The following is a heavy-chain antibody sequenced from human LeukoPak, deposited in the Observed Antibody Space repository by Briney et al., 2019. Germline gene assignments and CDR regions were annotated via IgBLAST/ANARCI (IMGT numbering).Heavy chain of an antibody. CDR1: GGSISSYY. CDR3: ARGYGYGSPYCFDY. CDR2: IYYSGST. D-gene: IGHD5-12*01. J-gene: IGHJ4*02. Sequence: PSETLSLTCTVSGGSISSYYWSWIRQPPGKGLEWVGYIYYSGSTNYNPSLKSRVTISVDTSKNQFSLKLSSVTAADTAVYYCARGYGYGSPYCFDYWGQGTLVTVSS. V-gene: IGHV4-59*01.